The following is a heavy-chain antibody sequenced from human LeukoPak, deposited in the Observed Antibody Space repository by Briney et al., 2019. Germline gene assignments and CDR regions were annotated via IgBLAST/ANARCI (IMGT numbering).Heavy chain of an antibody. V-gene: IGHV4-39*07. J-gene: IGHJ4*02. D-gene: IGHD1/OR15-1a*01. Sequence: PETLSLTCTVSGASTNSDTYYWGWIRQPPGKGLEWIGTHSHSGSAYYNPSLRSRITMSLDTSENQLSLKLYSVTAADTAIYYCARYQTGTMFAVWGQGTLVTVSS. CDR3: ARYQTGTMFAV. CDR2: HSHSGSA. CDR1: GASTNSDTYY.